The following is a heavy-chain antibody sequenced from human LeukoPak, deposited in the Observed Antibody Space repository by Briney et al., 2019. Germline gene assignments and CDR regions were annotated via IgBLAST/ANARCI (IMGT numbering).Heavy chain of an antibody. CDR1: GYTFTSYY. CDR3: ARDLEGATTSPNFDY. J-gene: IGHJ4*02. V-gene: IGHV1-46*01. Sequence: ASVKVSCKASGYTFTSYYMRWVRQAPGQGLEWMGIINPSGGSTSYAQKFQGRVTMTRDTSTSTVYMELSSLRSEDTAVYYCARDLEGATTSPNFDYWGQGTLVTVSS. CDR2: INPSGGST. D-gene: IGHD1-26*01.